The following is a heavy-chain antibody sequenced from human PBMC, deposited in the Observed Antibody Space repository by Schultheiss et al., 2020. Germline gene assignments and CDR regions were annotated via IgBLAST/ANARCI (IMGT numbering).Heavy chain of an antibody. D-gene: IGHD6-13*01. V-gene: IGHV3-30*03. CDR2: ISYDGSNK. CDR3: ARVATGYSTPGWFDP. CDR1: GFTFSSYS. Sequence: GGSLRLSCAASGFTFSSYSMNWVRQAPGKGLEWVAVISYDGSNKYYADSVKGRFTISRDNSKNTLYLQMNSLRAEDTAVYYCARVATGYSTPGWFDPWGQGTLVTVSS. J-gene: IGHJ5*02.